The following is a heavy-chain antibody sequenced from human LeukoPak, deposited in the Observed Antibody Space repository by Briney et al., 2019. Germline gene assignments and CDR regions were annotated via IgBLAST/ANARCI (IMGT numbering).Heavy chain of an antibody. CDR2: TSSSDDGT. CDR3: AKDWAYRGNYYYFEY. V-gene: IGHV3-23*01. J-gene: IGHJ4*02. CDR1: GFTFSSYG. D-gene: IGHD1-26*01. Sequence: GGTLRLSCAASGFTFSSYGMSWVRQAPGKGLEWVSATSSSDDGTYHADSVRGRFTIYRDNFRNTLYLQMNRLRAEDTAVYYCAKDWAYRGNYYYFEYWGQGTLVTVSS.